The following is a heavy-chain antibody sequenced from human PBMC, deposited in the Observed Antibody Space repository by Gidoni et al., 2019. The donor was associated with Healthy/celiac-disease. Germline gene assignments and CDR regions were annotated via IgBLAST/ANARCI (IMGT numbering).Heavy chain of an antibody. Sequence: EVQLVESGGGLVQPGGSLRLSCAASGFTFSSYWMHWVRQAPGKGLVWVSRINSDGSSTSYADSVKGRFTISRDNAKNTLYLQMNSLRAEDTAVYYCAREMVTGLKRSFFDYWGQGTLVTVSS. CDR2: INSDGSST. V-gene: IGHV3-74*01. CDR3: AREMVTGLKRSFFDY. J-gene: IGHJ4*02. CDR1: GFTFSSYW. D-gene: IGHD2-21*02.